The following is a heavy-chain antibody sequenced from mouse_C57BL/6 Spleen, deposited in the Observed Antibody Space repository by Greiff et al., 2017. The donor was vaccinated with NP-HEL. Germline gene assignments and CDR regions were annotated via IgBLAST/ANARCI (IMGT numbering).Heavy chain of an antibody. J-gene: IGHJ3*01. V-gene: IGHV1-80*01. CDR3: ARGGAYDGYPAWFAY. D-gene: IGHD2-3*01. CDR2: IYPGDGDT. Sequence: QVQLQQSGAELVKPGASVKISCKASGYAFSSYWMNWVKQRPGKGLEWIGQIYPGDGDTNYNGKFKGKATLTADKSSSTAYMQLSSLTSEDSAVYFCARGGAYDGYPAWFAYWGQGTLVTVSA. CDR1: GYAFSSYW.